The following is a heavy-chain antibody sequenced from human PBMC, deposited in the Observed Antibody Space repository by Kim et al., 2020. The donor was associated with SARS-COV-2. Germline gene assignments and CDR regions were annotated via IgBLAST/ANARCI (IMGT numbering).Heavy chain of an antibody. Sequence: ASVKVSCKASGYIFSTYHMIWVRQAPGQRLAWIGWINTGTGHATYAQNLQGRVTVSRDTAASTAYMELRSLSSEDTAVYYCAREGGETRVWDEDYFEYWG. CDR2: INTGTGHA. J-gene: IGHJ4*01. CDR3: AREGGETRVWDEDYFEY. D-gene: IGHD3-16*01. V-gene: IGHV1-3*04. CDR1: GYIFSTYH.